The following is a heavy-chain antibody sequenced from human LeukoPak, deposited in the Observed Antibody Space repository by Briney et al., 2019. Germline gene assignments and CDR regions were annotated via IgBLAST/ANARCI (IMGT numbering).Heavy chain of an antibody. D-gene: IGHD3-10*01. Sequence: ASVKVSCKACGYAFTGYYMHWVRQAPGQGLEWMGWINPNSGGTNYAQKFQGWVTMTRDTSISTAYMELSRISSDDTAVYYCARGPPYYYASENWYFDYWGQGTLVTVSS. J-gene: IGHJ4*02. CDR2: INPNSGGT. CDR3: ARGPPYYYASENWYFDY. V-gene: IGHV1-2*04. CDR1: GYAFTGYY.